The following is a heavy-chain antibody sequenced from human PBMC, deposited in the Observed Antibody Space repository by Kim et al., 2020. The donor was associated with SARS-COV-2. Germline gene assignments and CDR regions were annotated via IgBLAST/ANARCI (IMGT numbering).Heavy chain of an antibody. CDR1: GFTFSSYW. V-gene: IGHV3-7*01. CDR2: IKTDGSSK. Sequence: GGSLRLSCAASGFTFSSYWMTWVRQAPGKGLEWVANIKTDGSSKYYVDSVKGRFTISRDNARNSLYLQMNSLRAEDSALYYCTRSHWGELYWGQGALVTVSS. CDR3: TRSHWGELY. D-gene: IGHD1-26*01. J-gene: IGHJ4*02.